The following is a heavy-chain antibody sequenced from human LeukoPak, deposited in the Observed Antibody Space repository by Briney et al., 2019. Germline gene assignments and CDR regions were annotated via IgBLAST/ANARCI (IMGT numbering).Heavy chain of an antibody. CDR3: AKDPGVHWFDP. J-gene: IGHJ5*02. CDR2: ISGGGDST. D-gene: IGHD3-10*01. CDR1: GLTFSNFA. Sequence: GGSLRLSCAASGLTFSNFAMSWVRQAPGKGLEWVSAISGGGDSTYYADSVKGRFTISRDNSKNTLYLQVNSLRAEDTAVYYCAKDPGVHWFDPWGQGTLVTVSS. V-gene: IGHV3-23*01.